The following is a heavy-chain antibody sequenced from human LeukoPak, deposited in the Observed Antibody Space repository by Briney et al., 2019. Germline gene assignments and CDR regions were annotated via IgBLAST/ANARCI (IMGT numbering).Heavy chain of an antibody. D-gene: IGHD4-17*01. J-gene: IGHJ4*02. CDR3: ARDPRTTVTTVDY. CDR1: GYTFTGYY. CDR2: INPNSGGT. Sequence: ASVKVSCKASGYTFTGYYMHWVRQAPGQGLGWMGWINPNSGGTNYAQKFQGRVTMTRDTSISTAYMELSRLRSDDTAVYYCARDPRTTVTTVDYWGQGTLVTVSS. V-gene: IGHV1-2*02.